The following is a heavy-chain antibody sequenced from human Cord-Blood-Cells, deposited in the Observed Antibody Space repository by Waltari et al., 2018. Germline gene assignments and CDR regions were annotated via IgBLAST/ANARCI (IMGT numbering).Heavy chain of an antibody. D-gene: IGHD6-19*01. CDR1: GGSFSGYY. Sequence: QVQLQQWGAGLLKPSETLSLTCAVYGGSFSGYYWSWIRQPPRKGLEWIGEINHSGSTNYNPSLKSRVTISVDTSKNQFSLKLSSVTAADTAVYYCARDGSSGPFDYWGQGTLVTVSS. CDR3: ARDGSSGPFDY. J-gene: IGHJ4*02. CDR2: INHSGST. V-gene: IGHV4-34*01.